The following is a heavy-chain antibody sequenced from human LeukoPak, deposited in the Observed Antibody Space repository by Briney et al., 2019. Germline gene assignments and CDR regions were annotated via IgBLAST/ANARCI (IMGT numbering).Heavy chain of an antibody. CDR1: GYSFNTYW. V-gene: IGHV5-51*01. Sequence: GESLKISCEGSGYSFNTYWIGWVRQMPGKGLEWMGIIYPGDSDTRYSPSFQGQVTISVDKSISTAYLQWSSLKASDTAMYYCTRNRYCSGGSCYSEYWGQGTLVTVSS. J-gene: IGHJ4*02. CDR2: IYPGDSDT. CDR3: TRNRYCSGGSCYSEY. D-gene: IGHD2-15*01.